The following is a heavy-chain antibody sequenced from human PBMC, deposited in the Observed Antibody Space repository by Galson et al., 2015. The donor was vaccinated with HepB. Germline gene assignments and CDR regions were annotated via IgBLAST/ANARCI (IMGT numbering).Heavy chain of an antibody. CDR2: VSGSGGST. J-gene: IGHJ4*02. Sequence: SLRLSCAASGFTFSNYAMSWVRQAPGKGLEWVSAVSGSGGSTYYANSVKGRFTISRDNSRNTLYLQMNILTAEDTAVYYCAREMTTVTLPYLDYWGQGSLVAVSS. CDR3: AREMTTVTLPYLDY. D-gene: IGHD4-17*01. CDR1: GFTFSNYA. V-gene: IGHV3-23*01.